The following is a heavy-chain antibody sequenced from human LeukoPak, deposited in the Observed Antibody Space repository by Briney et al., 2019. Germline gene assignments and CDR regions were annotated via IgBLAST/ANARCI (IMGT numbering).Heavy chain of an antibody. V-gene: IGHV4-4*08. CDR2: IYNTGSS. CDR1: GGSVTSDS. CDR3: ARLGKLNLVQGVFWYFDL. D-gene: IGHD3-10*01. Sequence: SETLSLICTVSGGSVTSDSWIWIRQTPGKGLEWIGYIYNTGSSNYNPALKNRVTMSLDKSKNQLSLKLTAVTAADTAVYYCARLGKLNLVQGVFWYFDLWGRGTLVTVSS. J-gene: IGHJ2*01.